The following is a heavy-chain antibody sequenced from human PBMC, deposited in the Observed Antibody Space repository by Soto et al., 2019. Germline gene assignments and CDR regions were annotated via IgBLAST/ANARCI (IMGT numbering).Heavy chain of an antibody. J-gene: IGHJ4*02. CDR2: IWYDGSNK. CDR1: GFTFSSYG. D-gene: IGHD6-13*01. CDR3: ARVGGSFWYSSSWYYFDY. Sequence: SGGSLRLSCAASGFTFSSYGMHWVRQAPGKGLEWVAVIWYDGSNKYYADSVKGRFTISRDNSKNTLYLQMNSLRAEDTAVYYCARVGGSFWYSSSWYYFDYWGKGTLVTVSS. V-gene: IGHV3-33*01.